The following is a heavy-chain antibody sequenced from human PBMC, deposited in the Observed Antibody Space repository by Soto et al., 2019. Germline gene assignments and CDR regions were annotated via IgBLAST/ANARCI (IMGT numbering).Heavy chain of an antibody. V-gene: IGHV1-46*01. Sequence: GASVKVSCKASGYTFTSYYMHWVRQAPGQGLEWMGIINPSGGSTSYAQKFQGRVTMTRDTSTSTVYMELSSLRSEDTAVYYCAGDPGATIFGVVITYLDYWGQGTLVTVSS. CDR2: INPSGGST. CDR1: GYTFTSYY. J-gene: IGHJ4*02. D-gene: IGHD3-3*01. CDR3: AGDPGATIFGVVITYLDY.